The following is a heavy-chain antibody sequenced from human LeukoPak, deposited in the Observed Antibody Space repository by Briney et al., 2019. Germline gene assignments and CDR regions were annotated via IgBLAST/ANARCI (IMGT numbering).Heavy chain of an antibody. V-gene: IGHV4-4*02. CDR1: GGSISSSNW. CDR3: ARVNSSGWYILGY. J-gene: IGHJ4*02. Sequence: PSETLSLTCAVSGGSISSSNWWSWVRQPPGKGLEWIGEIYHSGSTNYNPSLKSRVTISVDKSKNQFSLKLSSVTAADTAVYYCARVNSSGWYILGYWGQGTLVTVSS. D-gene: IGHD6-19*01. CDR2: IYHSGST.